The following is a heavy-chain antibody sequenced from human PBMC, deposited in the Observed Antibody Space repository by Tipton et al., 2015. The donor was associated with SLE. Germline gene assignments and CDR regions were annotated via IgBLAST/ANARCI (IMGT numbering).Heavy chain of an antibody. CDR1: GGSFSGYY. J-gene: IGHJ4*02. CDR3: ARAEQQLVQGFDY. CDR2: INHSGST. D-gene: IGHD6-13*01. V-gene: IGHV4-34*01. Sequence: TLSLTCAVYGGSFSGYYWSWIRQPPGKGLEWIGEINHSGSTNYNPSLKSRVTISVDTSKNQFSLKLSSVTAADTAVYYCARAEQQLVQGFDYWGQGTLVTVSS.